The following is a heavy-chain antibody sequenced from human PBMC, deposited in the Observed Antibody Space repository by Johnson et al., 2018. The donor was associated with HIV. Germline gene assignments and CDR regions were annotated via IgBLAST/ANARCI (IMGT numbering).Heavy chain of an antibody. CDR2: IKSEPDGGTT. Sequence: WVRQASGKGLEWVGRIKSEPDGGTTDSAAPVKGRFTISRDDSKNTLYLQMSSMKIEDTAVYYCTTGQLGGASDIWGQGTMVTVSS. CDR3: TTGQLGGASDI. D-gene: IGHD6-13*01. V-gene: IGHV3-15*01. J-gene: IGHJ3*02.